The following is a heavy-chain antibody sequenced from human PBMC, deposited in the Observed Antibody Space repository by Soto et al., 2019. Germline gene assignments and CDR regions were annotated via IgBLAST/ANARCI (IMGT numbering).Heavy chain of an antibody. CDR1: GYSFTRYL. CDR2: IFPEDSDT. J-gene: IGHJ6*02. CDR3: ASNISGDIAHGTDA. D-gene: IGHD5-12*01. Sequence: GESLKISCQTSGYSFTRYLLGWVRQMPGKGLELRGIIFPEDSDTRYSLSFQAQVSISADKSITTAYLQWSNLRASDTGIYYCASNISGDIAHGTDARGQAPTVT. V-gene: IGHV5-51*01.